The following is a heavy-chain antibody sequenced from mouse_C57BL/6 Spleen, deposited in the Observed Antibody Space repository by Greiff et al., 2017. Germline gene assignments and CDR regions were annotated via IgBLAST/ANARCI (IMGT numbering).Heavy chain of an antibody. J-gene: IGHJ1*03. CDR3: ARSDDGYYPLYFDV. V-gene: IGHV1-82*01. D-gene: IGHD2-3*01. CDR2: IYPGDGDT. Sequence: VQLQQSGPELVKPGASVKISCKASGYAFSSSWMNWVKQRPGKGLEWIGRIYPGDGDTNYNGKFKGKATLTADKSSSTAYMHLSSLTSEDSAVYFCARSDDGYYPLYFDVWGTGTTVTVSS. CDR1: GYAFSSSW.